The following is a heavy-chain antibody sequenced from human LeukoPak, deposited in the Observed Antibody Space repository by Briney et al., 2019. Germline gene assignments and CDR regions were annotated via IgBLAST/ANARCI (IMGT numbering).Heavy chain of an antibody. D-gene: IGHD1-14*01. J-gene: IGHJ3*02. CDR1: GFTFSSYS. CDR2: ISSGSGSI. CDR3: ARGGEPAGFDI. V-gene: IGHV3-21*05. Sequence: PGGSLRLSCAASGFTFSSYSMNWVRQAPGKGLEWVSHISSGSGSISYADSVKGRFTISRDNAKNTLYLQMNSLRAEDTAVYYCARGGEPAGFDIWGQGTMVTVSS.